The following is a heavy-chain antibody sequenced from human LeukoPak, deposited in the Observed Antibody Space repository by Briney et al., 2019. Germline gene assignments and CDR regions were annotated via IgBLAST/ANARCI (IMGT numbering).Heavy chain of an antibody. V-gene: IGHV3-23*01. J-gene: IGHJ4*01. CDR1: GSTFSSFA. D-gene: IGHD1-1*01. CDR3: AKDAWKRFDY. CDR2: ISGSGSTT. Sequence: GGSLRLSCAASGSTFSSFAMSWVRQAPGKGLEWISGISGSGSTTYYADSVKGRFTISRDNSKNTLYLQMNSLRAEDTAVYYCAKDAWKRFDYWGHGTLVTVSS.